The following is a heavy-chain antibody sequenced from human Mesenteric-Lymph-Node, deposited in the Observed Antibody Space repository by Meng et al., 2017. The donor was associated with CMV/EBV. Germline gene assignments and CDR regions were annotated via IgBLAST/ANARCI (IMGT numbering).Heavy chain of an antibody. J-gene: IGHJ6*02. V-gene: IGHV3-7*01. CDR3: ARDFAPYGLDV. CDR2: IQPDGSAQ. Sequence: GESLKISCAASGFIFRHYGMHWVRQAPGKGLEWVATIQPDGSAQYYLDSLKGRFTISRDNAKNSVHLQMDSLRADDTAVYYCARDFAPYGLDVWGQGTAVTVSS. CDR1: GFIFRHYG.